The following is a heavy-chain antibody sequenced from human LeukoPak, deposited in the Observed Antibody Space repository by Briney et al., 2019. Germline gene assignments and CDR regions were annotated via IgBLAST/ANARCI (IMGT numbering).Heavy chain of an antibody. CDR2: ISYDGSNT. V-gene: IGHV3-11*01. Sequence: GGSLRLSFAASVFIYRDYYLLWIRQAPARGLEGVSYISYDGSNTYYADSVRGRFPIPRDNAKNRLYLPNNSPRTRDTGLLYCARGSSKITAVGTSRYWGQG. CDR1: VFIYRDYY. D-gene: IGHD6-13*01. J-gene: IGHJ4*02. CDR3: ARGSSKITAVGTSRY.